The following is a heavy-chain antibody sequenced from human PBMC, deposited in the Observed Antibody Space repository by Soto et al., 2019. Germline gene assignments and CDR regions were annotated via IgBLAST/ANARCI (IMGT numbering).Heavy chain of an antibody. CDR2: ISYDGSNK. V-gene: IGHV3-30-3*01. J-gene: IGHJ4*02. CDR1: GFTFSSYA. CDR3: ASEVVAATISPNFDY. Sequence: QVQLVESGGGVVQPGRSLRLSCAASGFTFSSYAMHWVRQAPGKGLEWVAVISYDGSNKYYADSVKGRFTISRDNSKNPLYLPMNSLRAEDTAVYYCASEVVAATISPNFDYWGQGTLVTVSS. D-gene: IGHD2-15*01.